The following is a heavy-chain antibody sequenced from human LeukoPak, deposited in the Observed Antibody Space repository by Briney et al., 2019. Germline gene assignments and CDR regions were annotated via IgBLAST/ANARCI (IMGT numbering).Heavy chain of an antibody. CDR2: IDYSGNT. D-gene: IGHD6-13*01. CDR3: ARHGSSYSFDY. CDR1: GVSIGSYY. J-gene: IGHJ4*02. V-gene: IGHV4-59*08. Sequence: SETLSLTCTVSGVSIGSYYWSWIRQPPGKGLEWIGYIDYSGNTNPHASLKSRVTISIDTSKIQFSLKLSSLTAADTAVYYCARHGSSYSFDYWGQGTLVTVSS.